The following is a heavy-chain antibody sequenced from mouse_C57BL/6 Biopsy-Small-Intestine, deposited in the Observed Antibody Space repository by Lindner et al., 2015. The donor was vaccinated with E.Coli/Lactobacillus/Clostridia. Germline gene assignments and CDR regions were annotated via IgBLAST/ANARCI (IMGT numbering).Heavy chain of an antibody. CDR3: TRKRQLRSPFVY. V-gene: IGHV1-15*01. D-gene: IGHD3-2*02. CDR2: IDPETGGT. J-gene: IGHJ3*01. Sequence: VQLQESGAEMVRPGASVTLSCKASGYTFTDYEMHWVKQTPVHGLEWIGAIDPETGGTAYNQKFKGKAILTADKSSSTAYMELRSLTSEDSAVYFCTRKRQLRSPFVYWGQGTLVTVSA. CDR1: GYTFTDYE.